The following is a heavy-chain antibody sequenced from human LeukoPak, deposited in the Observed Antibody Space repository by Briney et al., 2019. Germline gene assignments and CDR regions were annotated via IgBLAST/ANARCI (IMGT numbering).Heavy chain of an antibody. Sequence: GGSLRLSSAASGFTFSSYAMSWVRQAPGKGLEWVSAISGSGGSTYYADSVKGRFTISRDNSKNTLYLQMNSLRAEDTAVYYCAILGTSQLFDYWGQGTLVTVSS. V-gene: IGHV3-23*01. D-gene: IGHD7-27*01. CDR1: GFTFSSYA. J-gene: IGHJ4*02. CDR3: AILGTSQLFDY. CDR2: ISGSGGST.